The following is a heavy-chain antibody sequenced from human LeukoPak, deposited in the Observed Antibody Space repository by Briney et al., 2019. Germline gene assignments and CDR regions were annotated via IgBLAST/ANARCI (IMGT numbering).Heavy chain of an antibody. Sequence: GASVKVSCKASGYTFTGYYMYWVRQAPGQGFEWLGRINPNRGGTDYAQNFQGRVTMTRDTSISTAYMELSRLRSDDTAVYYCARGYCSGGTCYLVENWFDPWGQGTLVTVSS. J-gene: IGHJ5*02. V-gene: IGHV1-2*06. CDR1: GYTFTGYY. CDR2: INPNRGGT. CDR3: ARGYCSGGTCYLVENWFDP. D-gene: IGHD2-15*01.